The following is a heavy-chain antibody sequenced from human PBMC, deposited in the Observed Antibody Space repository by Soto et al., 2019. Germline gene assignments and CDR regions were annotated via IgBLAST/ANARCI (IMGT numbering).Heavy chain of an antibody. Sequence: QVQLVESGGGVVQPGRSLRLSCAASGFTFSSYGMHWVRQAPGKGLEWVAVIWYDGSNKYYADSVKGRFTISRDNSKNTLYLQMNSLRAEDTAVYYCARDLLSAWEWLSSIYYGMDVWGQGTTVTVSS. CDR3: ARDLLSAWEWLSSIYYGMDV. CDR1: GFTFSSYG. V-gene: IGHV3-33*01. J-gene: IGHJ6*02. CDR2: IWYDGSNK. D-gene: IGHD3-3*01.